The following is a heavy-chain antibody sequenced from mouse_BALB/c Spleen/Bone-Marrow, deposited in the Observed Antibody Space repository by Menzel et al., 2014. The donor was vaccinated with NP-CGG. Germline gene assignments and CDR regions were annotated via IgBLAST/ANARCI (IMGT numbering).Heavy chain of an antibody. CDR2: INPSNGRT. V-gene: IGHV1S81*02. J-gene: IGHJ4*01. CDR1: GYTFTSYW. Sequence: VQLQQSGAELVKPGASVKMSCKASGYTFTSYWMHWVKQRPGQGLEWIGEINPSNGRTNYNEKFKGKATLTADTSSSTAYMQLSSLTSEDSAIYYCAIHGEAMDYWGQGTSVTVSS. CDR3: AIHGEAMDY.